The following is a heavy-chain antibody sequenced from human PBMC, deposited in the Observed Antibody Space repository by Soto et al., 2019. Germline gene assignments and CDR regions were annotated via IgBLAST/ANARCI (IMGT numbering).Heavy chain of an antibody. J-gene: IGHJ5*02. Sequence: QVQLVQSGAEVKKPGASVKVSCKASGYTFTGYYMHWVRQATGQGLVWMGWINPNSGGTNYAQKFQGRVTMTRDTSISTAYMELSRLRSDDTAVYYCASQLGDGSSWHLGSWFDPWGQGTLVTVSS. CDR3: ASQLGDGSSWHLGSWFDP. CDR2: INPNSGGT. CDR1: GYTFTGYY. D-gene: IGHD6-13*01. V-gene: IGHV1-2*02.